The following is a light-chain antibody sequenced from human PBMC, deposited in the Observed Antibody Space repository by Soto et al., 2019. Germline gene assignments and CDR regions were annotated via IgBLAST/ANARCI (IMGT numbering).Light chain of an antibody. Sequence: EILMTQSPATLSVSPGESATLSCRASQSVNINLAWYQQKPGQAPRVLIYGESTRAPGVPARFSGSGSGTEFTLTISGLQSEDCAVYYCQQYNNWPLTFGQGTKVEIK. CDR1: QSVNIN. V-gene: IGKV3-15*01. CDR3: QQYNNWPLT. CDR2: GES. J-gene: IGKJ1*01.